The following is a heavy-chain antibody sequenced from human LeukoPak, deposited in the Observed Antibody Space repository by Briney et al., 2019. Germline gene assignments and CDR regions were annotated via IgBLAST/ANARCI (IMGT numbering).Heavy chain of an antibody. D-gene: IGHD5-24*01. J-gene: IGHJ4*02. Sequence: RASVKVSCKASGGTFSSYAISWMRQAPGQGLEWMGGIIPIFGTANYAQKFQGRVTITADESTSTAYMELSSLRSEDTAVYYCARKAPDGPIDYWGQGTLVTVSS. CDR3: ARKAPDGPIDY. V-gene: IGHV1-69*13. CDR1: GGTFSSYA. CDR2: IIPIFGTA.